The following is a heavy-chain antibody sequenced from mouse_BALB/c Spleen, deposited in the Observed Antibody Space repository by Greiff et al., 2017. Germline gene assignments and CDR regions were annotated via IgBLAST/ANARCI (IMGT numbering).Heavy chain of an antibody. Sequence: DVKLQESGPGLVKPSQSLSLTCSVTGYSITSGYYWNWIRQFPGNKLEWMGYISYDGSNNYNSSLKNRISITRDTSKNQFFLKLNSVTTEDTATYYCARVYYYYFDYWGQGTTLTVSS. J-gene: IGHJ2*01. CDR3: ARVYYYYFDY. CDR2: ISYDGSN. D-gene: IGHD1-1*01. CDR1: GYSITSGYY. V-gene: IGHV3-6*02.